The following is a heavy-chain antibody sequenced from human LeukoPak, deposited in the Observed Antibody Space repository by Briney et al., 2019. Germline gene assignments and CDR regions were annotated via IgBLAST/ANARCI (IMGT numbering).Heavy chain of an antibody. Sequence: SGTLSLTCAVYGGSFSGYYWSWIRQPPGKGLEWIGYIYYTGSTNNNPSLKSRVTISVDTSKNQFSLKLSSVTAADTAVYYCARSSESYDRSGYYSYYFDYWGQGTLVTVSS. CDR2: IYYTGST. CDR1: GGSFSGYY. CDR3: ARSSESYDRSGYYSYYFDY. J-gene: IGHJ4*02. V-gene: IGHV4-59*01. D-gene: IGHD3-22*01.